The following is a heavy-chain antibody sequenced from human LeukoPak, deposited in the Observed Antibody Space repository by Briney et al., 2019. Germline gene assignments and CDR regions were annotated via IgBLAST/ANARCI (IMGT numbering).Heavy chain of an antibody. Sequence: SETLSLTCAVYGGSFSGYYWSWIRQPSGKGLEWIGEINHSGSTNYNPSLKSRVTISVDTSKNQFSLKLSSVTAADTAVYYCASREERNGFDYWGQGTLVTVSS. V-gene: IGHV4-34*01. CDR3: ASREERNGFDY. CDR2: INHSGST. J-gene: IGHJ4*02. CDR1: GGSFSGYY.